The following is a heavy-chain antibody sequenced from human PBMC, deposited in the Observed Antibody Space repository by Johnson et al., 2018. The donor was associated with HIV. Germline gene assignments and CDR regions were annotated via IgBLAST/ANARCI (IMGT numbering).Heavy chain of an antibody. V-gene: IGHV3-30*03. CDR1: EFTFVNYG. J-gene: IGHJ3*02. Sequence: QVQLVESGGGVVQPGRSLRLSCVASEFTFVNYGMHWVRQAPGKGLEWVAVISYDGSNKYYADSVKGRFTISRDNSKNTLYLQMNSLRPEDTAVYFCARGHGGPNPYDVFDIWGQGTMVTVSS. D-gene: IGHD4-23*01. CDR2: ISYDGSNK. CDR3: ARGHGGPNPYDVFDI.